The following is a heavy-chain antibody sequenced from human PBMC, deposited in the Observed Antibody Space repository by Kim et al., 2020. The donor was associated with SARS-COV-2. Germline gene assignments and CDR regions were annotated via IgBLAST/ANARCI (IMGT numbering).Heavy chain of an antibody. J-gene: IGHJ6*03. Sequence: SETLSLTCAVYGGSFSGYYWSWIRQPPGKGLEWIGEINHSGSTNYNPSLKSRVTISVDTSKNQFSLKLSSVTAADTAVYYCAGESGHMVVVVVAPYYYYYMDVWGKGTTVTVSS. D-gene: IGHD2-15*01. V-gene: IGHV4-34*01. CDR2: INHSGST. CDR1: GGSFSGYY. CDR3: AGESGHMVVVVVAPYYYYYMDV.